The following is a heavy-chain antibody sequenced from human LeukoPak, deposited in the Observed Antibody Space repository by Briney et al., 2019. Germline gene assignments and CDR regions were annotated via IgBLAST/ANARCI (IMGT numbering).Heavy chain of an antibody. CDR1: GFTFSSYS. Sequence: PGGSLRLSCAASGFTFSSYSMNWVRQAPGKGLEWVSYISSSSSTIYYADSVKGRFTISRDNAKNSLYLQMNSLRAEDTAVYYCARGEDYGDYYFDYWGQGTLVTVSS. CDR3: ARGEDYGDYYFDY. J-gene: IGHJ4*02. V-gene: IGHV3-48*04. D-gene: IGHD4-17*01. CDR2: ISSSSSTI.